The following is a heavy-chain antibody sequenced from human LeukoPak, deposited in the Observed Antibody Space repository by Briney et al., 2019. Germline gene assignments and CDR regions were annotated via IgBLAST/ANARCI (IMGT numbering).Heavy chain of an antibody. V-gene: IGHV4-39*07. D-gene: IGHD3-22*01. CDR3: ARESSSGLDAFDM. J-gene: IGHJ3*02. CDR2: IYYSGST. Sequence: SETLSLTCTVSGGSISSYYWGWIRQPPGKGLEWIGSIYYSGSTYYNPSLKSRVTISVDTSKNQFSLKLSSVTAADTAVYYCARESSSGLDAFDMWGQGTMVTVPS. CDR1: GGSISSYY.